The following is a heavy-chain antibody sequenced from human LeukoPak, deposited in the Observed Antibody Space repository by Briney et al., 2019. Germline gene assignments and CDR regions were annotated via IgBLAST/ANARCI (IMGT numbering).Heavy chain of an antibody. D-gene: IGHD6-13*01. CDR2: MNPNSGNT. Sequence: ASVKVSCKASGYILTNYGITWVRQATGQGLEWMGWMNPNSGNTGYAQKFQGRVTITRNTSISTAYMELRSLRSDDTAVYYCARGQSSTWYFSAYSFNWFDPWGQGTLVTVSS. CDR3: ARGQSSTWYFSAYSFNWFDP. V-gene: IGHV1-8*03. CDR1: GYILTNYG. J-gene: IGHJ5*02.